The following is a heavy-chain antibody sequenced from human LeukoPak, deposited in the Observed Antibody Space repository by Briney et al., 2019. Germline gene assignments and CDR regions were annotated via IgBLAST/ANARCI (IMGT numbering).Heavy chain of an antibody. CDR2: ISSSGSTI. CDR3: ARVQQLGYLYYYYYGMDV. Sequence: HAGGSLRLSCAASGFTFSSYEMNWVRQAPGKGLEWVSYISSSGSTIYYADSVKGRFTISRDNAKNSLYLQMNSLRAEDTAVYYCARVQQLGYLYYYYYGMDVWGQGTTVTVSS. V-gene: IGHV3-48*03. J-gene: IGHJ6*02. CDR1: GFTFSSYE. D-gene: IGHD6-13*01.